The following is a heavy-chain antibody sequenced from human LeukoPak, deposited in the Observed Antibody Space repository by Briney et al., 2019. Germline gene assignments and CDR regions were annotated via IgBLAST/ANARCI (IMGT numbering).Heavy chain of an antibody. J-gene: IGHJ4*02. CDR2: ISGSGGST. D-gene: IGHD3-10*01. V-gene: IGHV3-23*01. CDR1: GFTFSTFA. Sequence: GGSLRLSCAASGFTFSTFAMHWVRLSPGKGLEWVSAISGSGGSTYYADSVKGRFTISRDNSKNTLYLQMNSLRAEDTAVYYCAKGYYGSGSYSFDYWGQGTLVTVSS. CDR3: AKGYYGSGSYSFDY.